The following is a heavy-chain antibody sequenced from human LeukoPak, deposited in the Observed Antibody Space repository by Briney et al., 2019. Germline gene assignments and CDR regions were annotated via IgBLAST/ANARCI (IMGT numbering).Heavy chain of an antibody. V-gene: IGHV3-53*01. Sequence: TGGSLRLSCAASGFTVSSNYMSWVRQAPGKGLEWVSVIYSGGSTYYADSVKGRFTISRDNTKNTLYLQMNSLRAEDTAVYYCAKVSGGGLYYDGMDVWGQGTTVTVSS. CDR1: GFTVSSNY. CDR3: AKVSGGGLYYDGMDV. CDR2: IYSGGST. D-gene: IGHD1-14*01. J-gene: IGHJ6*02.